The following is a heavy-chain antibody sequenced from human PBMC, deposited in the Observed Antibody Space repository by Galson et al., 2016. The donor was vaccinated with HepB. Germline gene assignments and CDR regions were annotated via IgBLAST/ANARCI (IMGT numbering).Heavy chain of an antibody. CDR3: ARGYGPGSSGFDS. CDR2: ISYSGGT. Sequence: TLSLTCTVSGNSISSANYYWDWVRQHPGKGLEWVGYISYSGGTYYNPSLQSRVAISVDTSKNQFSLRLSSVTAADTAVYYCARGYGPGSSGFDSWGQGTLVTVSS. J-gene: IGHJ4*02. D-gene: IGHD3-10*01. V-gene: IGHV4-31*03. CDR1: GNSISSANYY.